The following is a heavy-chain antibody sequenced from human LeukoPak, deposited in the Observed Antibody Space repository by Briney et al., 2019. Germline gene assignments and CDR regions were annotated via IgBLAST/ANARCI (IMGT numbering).Heavy chain of an antibody. CDR3: ARDNQEGYCTSTSCLYYYMDV. V-gene: IGHV3-33*08. CDR2: FGISGII. CDR1: GFSVHTYD. Sequence: PGGSLRLSCAASGFSVHTYDMHWVRQAPGEGPEWIAYFGISGIIYYADSVKGRFTISRDTSKNTLYLQMNSLKAEDTAMYYCARDNQEGYCTSTSCLYYYMDVWGKGTTVTVSS. J-gene: IGHJ6*03. D-gene: IGHD2-2*01.